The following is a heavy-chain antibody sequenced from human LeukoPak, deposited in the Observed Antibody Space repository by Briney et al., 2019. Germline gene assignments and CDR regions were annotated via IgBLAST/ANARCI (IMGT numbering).Heavy chain of an antibody. CDR2: INHSGST. CDR3: ARGGHYYYDSSGYYYLPYFDY. CDR1: GGSFSGYY. V-gene: IGHV4-34*01. D-gene: IGHD3-22*01. J-gene: IGHJ4*02. Sequence: SETLSLTCAVYGGSFSGYYWSWIRQPPGKGLEWIGEINHSGSTNYNPSLKSRVTISVDTSKNQFSLKLSSVTAADTAVYYCARGGHYYYDSSGYYYLPYFDYWGQGTLVTVSS.